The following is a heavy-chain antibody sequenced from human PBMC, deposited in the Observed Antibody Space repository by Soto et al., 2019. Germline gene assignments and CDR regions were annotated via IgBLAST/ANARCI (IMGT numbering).Heavy chain of an antibody. Sequence: SETLSLTCTVSGGSISSGDYYWSWIRQPPGKGLVWIGYIYYSVSTYYNPSLKSRVTISVDTSKNQFSLKLSSVTAADTAVYYCARVVLTTVNVYYYYGMDVWGQGTLVTVSS. J-gene: IGHJ6*02. CDR1: GGSISSGDYY. CDR3: ARVVLTTVNVYYYYGMDV. D-gene: IGHD4-17*01. CDR2: IYYSVST. V-gene: IGHV4-30-4*01.